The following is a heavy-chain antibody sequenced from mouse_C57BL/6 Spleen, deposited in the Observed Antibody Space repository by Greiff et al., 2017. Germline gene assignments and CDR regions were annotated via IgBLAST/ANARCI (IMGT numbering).Heavy chain of an antibody. CDR1: GFSLTSYG. Sequence: VKLVESGPGLVQPSQCLSISCTASGFSLTSYGVHWVRQSPGRGLEWLGGIWSGGSADYNAAFISRLGIRESNSKSQVFFKMNSLHADDSGIYCCARGTGWYFDVWGTGTTVTVSS. V-gene: IGHV2-2*01. CDR3: ARGTGWYFDV. J-gene: IGHJ1*03. CDR2: IWSGGSA. D-gene: IGHD4-1*01.